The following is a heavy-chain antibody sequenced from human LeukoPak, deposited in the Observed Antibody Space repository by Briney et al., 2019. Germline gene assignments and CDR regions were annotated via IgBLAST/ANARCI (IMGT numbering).Heavy chain of an antibody. CDR3: TKSSGAEVGENDF. CDR2: IYPGDSDT. D-gene: IGHD6-25*01. V-gene: IGHV5-51*01. CDR1: GYSFTSYW. J-gene: IGHJ4*02. Sequence: GESLKISCKGSGYSFTSYWIGWVRQMPGKGLERMGIIYPGDSDTRYSPSFQGQVTISVDKSISTAYLQWSSLKVSDTAMYYCTKSSGAEVGENDFWGQGTLVTVSS.